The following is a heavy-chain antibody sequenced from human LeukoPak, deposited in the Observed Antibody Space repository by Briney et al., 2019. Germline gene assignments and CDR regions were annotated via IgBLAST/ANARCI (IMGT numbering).Heavy chain of an antibody. CDR2: IYHSGST. V-gene: IGHV4-30-2*01. CDR3: ARGPSVTFDWFDP. J-gene: IGHJ5*02. Sequence: PSETLSLTCTVSGGSISSGGYYWSWIRQPPGKGLEWIGYIYHSGSTYYNPSLKSRVTISVDRSKNQFSLKLSSVTAADTAVYYCARGPSVTFDWFDPWGQGTLVTVSS. D-gene: IGHD4-17*01. CDR1: GGSISSGGYY.